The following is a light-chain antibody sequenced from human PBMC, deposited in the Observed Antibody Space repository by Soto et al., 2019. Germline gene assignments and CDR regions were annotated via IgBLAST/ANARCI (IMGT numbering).Light chain of an antibody. J-gene: IGLJ3*02. V-gene: IGLV2-14*01. CDR2: QVS. CDR1: SSDVGSYDY. CDR3: HSYTSTISWV. Sequence: QSALIQPPSVSGSPGQSVTISCTGTSSDVGSYDYVSWYQQHPGKAPKLVISQVSSRPSGISNRFSGSKSGNTASLTTSGLQAEDEADYYCHSYTSTISWVFGGGTKVTVL.